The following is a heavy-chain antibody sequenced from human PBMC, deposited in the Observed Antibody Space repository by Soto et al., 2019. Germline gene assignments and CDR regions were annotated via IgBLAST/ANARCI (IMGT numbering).Heavy chain of an antibody. D-gene: IGHD3-16*02. CDR2: IYWDDDK. J-gene: IGHJ5*02. V-gene: IGHV2-5*02. Sequence: QITLKESGPTLVKPTQTLTLTCTFSGFSLSTSGVGVGWIRQPPGKALEWLALIYWDDDKRYSPSLKSRLTITKATAQHQVVLTMTNMDPVDTATYYCAHRPMITFGGVLVPSGFDPWGQGTLVTVSS. CDR3: AHRPMITFGGVLVPSGFDP. CDR1: GFSLSTSGVG.